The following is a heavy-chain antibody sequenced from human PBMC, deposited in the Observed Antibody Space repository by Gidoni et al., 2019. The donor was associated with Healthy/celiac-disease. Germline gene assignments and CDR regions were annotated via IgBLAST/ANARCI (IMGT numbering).Heavy chain of an antibody. J-gene: IGHJ6*02. Sequence: QVQLQESGPGLVKPSETLSLTCTVSGGSISSYYWCWIRQPPGKGLEWIGYIYYSGSTTYNPSLKSRVTISVDTSKNQFSLKLSSVTAADTAVYYCASLSGVRGANYYYYGMDVWGQGTTVTVSS. CDR3: ASLSGVRGANYYYYGMDV. CDR1: GGSISSYY. CDR2: IYYSGST. V-gene: IGHV4-59*01. D-gene: IGHD3-10*01.